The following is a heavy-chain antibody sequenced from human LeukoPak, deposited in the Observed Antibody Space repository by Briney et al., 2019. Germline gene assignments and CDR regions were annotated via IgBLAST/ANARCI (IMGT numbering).Heavy chain of an antibody. D-gene: IGHD3-16*01. CDR2: ISSSSSYV. CDR1: GFTFSSYS. V-gene: IGHV3-21*01. CDR3: ARGGRWAQDAFDI. J-gene: IGHJ3*02. Sequence: GGSLRLSCAASGFTFSSYSMNWVRQAPGKGLEWVSSISSSSSYVYYADSVKGRFTISRDNAKNTLYLQMNSLRAEDTAVYYCARGGRWAQDAFDIWGQGTMVTVSS.